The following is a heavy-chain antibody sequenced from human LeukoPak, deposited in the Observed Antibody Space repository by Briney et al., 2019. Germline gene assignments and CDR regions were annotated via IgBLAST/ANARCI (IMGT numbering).Heavy chain of an antibody. J-gene: IGHJ4*02. V-gene: IGHV3-21*01. Sequence: GGSLRLSCAASGFTFSTYSMDWVRRAPGKGLEWVSCISSGSSYIYYADSVKGRFTISRDNAKNSLCLQMNSLRAEDTAVYYCARREVGATLGDWGQGTLVTVSS. CDR2: ISSGSSYI. CDR3: ARREVGATLGD. D-gene: IGHD1-26*01. CDR1: GFTFSTYS.